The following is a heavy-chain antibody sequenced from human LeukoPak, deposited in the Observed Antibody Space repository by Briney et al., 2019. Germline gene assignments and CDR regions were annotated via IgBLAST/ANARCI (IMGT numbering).Heavy chain of an antibody. CDR2: IYYDGST. J-gene: IGHJ4*02. Sequence: SETLSLTCTVSGGSINSYYWSWIRQTPGKGPEWIGYIYYDGSTDYNPSLKSRVTISMDTSRNQFSLKLSSVTAADTAVYYCARRQTGGYVYFDYWGRGTLVTVSS. D-gene: IGHD6-25*01. CDR1: GGSINSYY. CDR3: ARRQTGGYVYFDY. V-gene: IGHV4-59*08.